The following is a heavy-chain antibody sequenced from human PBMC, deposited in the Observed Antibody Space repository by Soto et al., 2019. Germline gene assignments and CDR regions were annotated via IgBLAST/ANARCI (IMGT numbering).Heavy chain of an antibody. CDR2: IYYSGST. CDR3: ARLSAGGPEHSSGIDY. CDR1: GGSISSSSYS. D-gene: IGHD6-25*01. Sequence: SETLSLTCTVSGGSISSSSYSWGWVRQPPGKGLEWIGNIYYSGSTHYNPSLKSRLTISVDTSKNQFSLKLSSVTAADTAVYYCARLSAGGPEHSSGIDYWGQGTLVTVSS. J-gene: IGHJ4*02. V-gene: IGHV4-39*01.